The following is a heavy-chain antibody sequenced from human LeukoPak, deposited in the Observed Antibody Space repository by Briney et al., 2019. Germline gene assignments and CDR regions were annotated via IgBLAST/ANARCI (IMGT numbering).Heavy chain of an antibody. V-gene: IGHV4-59*03. Sequence: KGLEWIGYIFYSGTTKYNPSLKSRVTISVDTSKSQFSLNLTSVTAADTAVYYCVANLVAVFHYWGQGALVTVSP. D-gene: IGHD1-7*01. J-gene: IGHJ4*02. CDR2: IFYSGTT. CDR3: VANLVAVFHY.